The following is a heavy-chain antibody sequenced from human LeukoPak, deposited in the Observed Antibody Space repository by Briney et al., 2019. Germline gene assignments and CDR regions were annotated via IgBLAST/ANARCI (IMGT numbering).Heavy chain of an antibody. Sequence: GASVKVSCKAPGYTFTSYYMHWVRQAPGQGLEWMGWINPNSGGTNYAQKFQGRVTMTRDTSISTAYMELSSLRSDDTAVYYCARDSPAAGGDFDYWGQGTLVTVSS. CDR2: INPNSGGT. CDR1: GYTFTSYY. CDR3: ARDSPAAGGDFDY. D-gene: IGHD6-13*01. J-gene: IGHJ4*02. V-gene: IGHV1-2*02.